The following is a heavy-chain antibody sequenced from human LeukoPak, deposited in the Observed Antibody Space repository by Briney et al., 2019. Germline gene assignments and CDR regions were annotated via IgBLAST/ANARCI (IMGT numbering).Heavy chain of an antibody. V-gene: IGHV3-48*01. J-gene: IGHJ4*02. CDR3: AKSGGSSSWRLDY. CDR1: GFTFSSYS. CDR2: ISSASGSI. D-gene: IGHD6-13*01. Sequence: HPGGSLRLSCAASGFTFSSYSMNWVRQAPGKGLEWVSYISSASGSIYYADSVKGRFTISRDNSKNTLYLQMNSLRAEDTAVYYCAKSGGSSSWRLDYWGQGTLVTVSS.